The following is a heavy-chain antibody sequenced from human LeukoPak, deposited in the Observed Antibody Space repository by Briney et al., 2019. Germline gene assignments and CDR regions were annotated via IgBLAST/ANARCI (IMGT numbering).Heavy chain of an antibody. J-gene: IGHJ4*02. CDR3: ARQSGALSLIDY. V-gene: IGHV4-59*08. CDR2: IYYRGNT. D-gene: IGHD3-16*02. CDR1: GGSISSYY. Sequence: PSETLSLTCTVSGGSISSYYWSWIRQPPGKGLEWIGYIYYRGNTNYIPSLKSRVTISVDTSKNQFSLKLSSVTAADTAVYYCARQSGALSLIDYWGQGTLVTVSS.